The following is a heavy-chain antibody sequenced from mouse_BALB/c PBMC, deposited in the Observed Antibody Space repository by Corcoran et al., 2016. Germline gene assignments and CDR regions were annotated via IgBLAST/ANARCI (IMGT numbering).Heavy chain of an antibody. J-gene: IGHJ1*01. CDR2: INTDTGEP. CDR3: ARWVDDWYFDV. Sequence: QIQLVQSGPELKKPGETVKISCKASGYTFTNYGMNWVKQAPGKGLKWMGWINTDTGEPTYADDFKGRVAFSLETSASTAYLQINNLKNEDTATYFCARWVDDWYFDVWGAGTTVTVSS. D-gene: IGHD1-1*02. V-gene: IGHV9-3-1*01. CDR1: GYTFTNYG.